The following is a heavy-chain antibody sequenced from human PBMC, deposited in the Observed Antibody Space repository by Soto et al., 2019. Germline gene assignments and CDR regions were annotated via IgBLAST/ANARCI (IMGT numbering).Heavy chain of an antibody. V-gene: IGHV3-30*18. J-gene: IGHJ6*03. CDR2: ISYDGSNK. CDR1: GFTFSSYG. CDR3: AKYSVWFGGYYYYMDV. D-gene: IGHD3-10*01. Sequence: QVQLVESGGGVVQPGRSLRLSCAASGFTFSSYGMHWVRQAPGKGLEWVAVISYDGSNKYYADSVKGRFTISRDNSKNTLYLQMNRLRAEDTAVYYWAKYSVWFGGYYYYMDVWGKGTTVTVSS.